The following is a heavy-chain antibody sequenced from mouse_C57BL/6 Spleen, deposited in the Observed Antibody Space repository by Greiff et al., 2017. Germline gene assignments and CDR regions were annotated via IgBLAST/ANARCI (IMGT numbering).Heavy chain of an antibody. D-gene: IGHD2-4*01. CDR2: FHPYNGDT. CDR1: GYTFTTYP. V-gene: IGHV1-47*01. J-gene: IGHJ2*01. CDR3: TSGGDYGGYCLDY. Sequence: VQLQQSGAELVKPGASVKMSCKASGYTFTTYPIGWMKQNHGKSLEWIGNFHPYNGDTKYNEKFKGKATLTVEKSSSTAYLELSRLTSDDSAVYCSTSGGDYGGYCLDYWGQGTTVTVSA.